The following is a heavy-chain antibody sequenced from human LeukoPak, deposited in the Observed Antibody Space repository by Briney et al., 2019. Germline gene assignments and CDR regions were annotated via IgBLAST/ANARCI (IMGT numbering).Heavy chain of an antibody. CDR3: ARGGTPGYSTGWIDY. CDR1: GLTVSSNY. J-gene: IGHJ4*02. V-gene: IGHV3-53*05. Sequence: PGGSLRLSCAASGLTVSSNYMSWVRQAPGKGLEWVSVLYGAGSTYYADSVKGRFTISRDNSKNTLLLQMNSLRGEDTAVYYCARGGTPGYSTGWIDYWGQGTLVTVSS. CDR2: LYGAGST. D-gene: IGHD6-19*01.